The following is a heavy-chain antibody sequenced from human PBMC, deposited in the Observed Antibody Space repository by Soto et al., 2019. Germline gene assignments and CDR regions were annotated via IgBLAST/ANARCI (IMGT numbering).Heavy chain of an antibody. CDR2: IYWNDDK. D-gene: IGHD3-22*01. J-gene: IGHJ5*02. CDR3: AHRRLTYYDSSGYYETSNWFDP. Sequence: QITLKESGPPLVKPTQTLTLTCTFSGFSLSTSGVGVGWIRQPPGKALEWLALIYWNDDKRYSPSLKSRLTITKDTSKNQVVLTMTNMDPVDTATYYCAHRRLTYYDSSGYYETSNWFDPWGQGTLVTVSS. CDR1: GFSLSTSGVG. V-gene: IGHV2-5*01.